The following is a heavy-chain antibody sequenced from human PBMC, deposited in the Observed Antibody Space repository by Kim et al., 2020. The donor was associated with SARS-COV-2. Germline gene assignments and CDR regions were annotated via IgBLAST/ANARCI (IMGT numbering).Heavy chain of an antibody. J-gene: IGHJ6*03. CDR3: TSVPTVTLYYYYYYT. CDR2: IKSKIDGGTT. Sequence: GGSLRLSCAASGFTFSNAWMSWVRQAPGKGLEWVCRIKSKIDGGTTDYAAPVKCTFTISRADSNNTLHLQMHSLKTEDTDLYYCTSVPTVTLYYYYYYT. V-gene: IGHV3-15*01. CDR1: GFTFSNAW. D-gene: IGHD4-4*01.